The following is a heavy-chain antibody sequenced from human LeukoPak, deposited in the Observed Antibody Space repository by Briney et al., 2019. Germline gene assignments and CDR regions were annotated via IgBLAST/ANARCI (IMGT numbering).Heavy chain of an antibody. J-gene: IGHJ6*03. CDR1: GFTFSSYW. V-gene: IGHV3-7*01. CDR2: IKQDGSEK. Sequence: GGSLRLSCAASGFTFSSYWMSCVRQAPGKGLEWVANIKQDGSEKYYVDSVKGRFTISRDNAKNSLYLQMNSMRAEDTAVYYCARGSIAALPDYYYMDVWGKGTTVTVSS. D-gene: IGHD6-6*01. CDR3: ARGSIAALPDYYYMDV.